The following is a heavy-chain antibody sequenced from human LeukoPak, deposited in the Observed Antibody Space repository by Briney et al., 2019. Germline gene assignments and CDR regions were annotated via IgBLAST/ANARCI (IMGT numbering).Heavy chain of an antibody. Sequence: GGSLRPSCAASEFTFAIYWMSWVRQSPGKGLEWVANIKQDGSEKYYADSVKGRFTISRDNAKNSLYLQMNSLRAEDSAVYYCASQLERRQGWFDPWGQGTLVTVSS. D-gene: IGHD1-1*01. CDR1: EFTFAIYW. V-gene: IGHV3-7*01. J-gene: IGHJ5*02. CDR3: ASQLERRQGWFDP. CDR2: IKQDGSEK.